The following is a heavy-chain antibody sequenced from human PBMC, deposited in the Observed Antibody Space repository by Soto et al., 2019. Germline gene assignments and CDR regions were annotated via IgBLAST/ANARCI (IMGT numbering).Heavy chain of an antibody. J-gene: IGHJ6*02. D-gene: IGHD2-15*01. CDR2: ISYDGSNK. CDR3: ARGGSYCSGGSCVILMDV. CDR1: GFTFSTYA. Sequence: GGSLRLSCAASGFTFSTYAMHWVRQAPGKGLEWVAVISYDGSNKYDADSVKGRFTISRDNSKNTLYLQMNSLRAEDTAVYYCARGGSYCSGGSCVILMDVWGQGTTVTVSS. V-gene: IGHV3-30-3*01.